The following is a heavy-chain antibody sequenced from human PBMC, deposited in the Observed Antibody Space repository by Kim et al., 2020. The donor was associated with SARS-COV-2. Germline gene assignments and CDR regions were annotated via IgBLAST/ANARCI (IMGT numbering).Heavy chain of an antibody. D-gene: IGHD3-16*01. J-gene: IGHJ5*02. CDR2: SSSYI. Sequence: SSSYIYYADTGKGRFTISRDNAKNSLYLQMNSLRAEDTAVYYCARDHDPWGQGTLVTVSS. V-gene: IGHV3-21*01. CDR3: ARDHDP.